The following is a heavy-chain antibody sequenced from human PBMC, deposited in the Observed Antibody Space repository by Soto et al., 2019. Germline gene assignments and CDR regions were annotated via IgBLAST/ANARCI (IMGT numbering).Heavy chain of an antibody. CDR2: INPSGGST. CDR3: ARDLDPVRGTNLVAFDY. V-gene: IGHV1-46*01. CDR1: GYTFTSYY. J-gene: IGHJ4*02. D-gene: IGHD3-10*01. Sequence: GASVKVSCKASGYTFTSYYMHWVRQAPGQGLEWMGIINPSGGSTSYAQKFQGRVTMARDTSTSTVYMELSSLRSEDTAVYYCARDLDPVRGTNLVAFDYWGQGTLVTVSS.